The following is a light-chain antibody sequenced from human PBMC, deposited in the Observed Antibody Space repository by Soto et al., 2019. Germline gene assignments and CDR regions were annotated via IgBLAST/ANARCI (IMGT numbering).Light chain of an antibody. CDR2: GAS. CDR1: QSVSSSY. J-gene: IGKJ1*01. CDR3: QQYGSSPPWT. Sequence: EIVLTQSPGTLSLSPGERATLSCRAGQSVSSSYLAWYQQKPGQAPRLLIYGASSRANGIPDRFSGSGSGTELTLTISRLEPEDFGVYYCQQYGSSPPWTCGQGTKVEIK. V-gene: IGKV3-20*01.